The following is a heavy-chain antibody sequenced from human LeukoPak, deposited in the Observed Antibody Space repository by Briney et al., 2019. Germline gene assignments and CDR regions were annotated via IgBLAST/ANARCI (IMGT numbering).Heavy chain of an antibody. J-gene: IGHJ4*02. CDR2: ISGSSSTI. V-gene: IGHV3-48*01. Sequence: GGSLRLSCAASGFTFNSNCMNWVRQAPGKGLEWVSYISGSSSTIYYADSVKGRFTTSRDNAKNSLYLQMNSLRAEDTAVYFCARSRDGYNVFDYWGQGTLVTVSS. D-gene: IGHD5-24*01. CDR3: ARSRDGYNVFDY. CDR1: GFTFNSNC.